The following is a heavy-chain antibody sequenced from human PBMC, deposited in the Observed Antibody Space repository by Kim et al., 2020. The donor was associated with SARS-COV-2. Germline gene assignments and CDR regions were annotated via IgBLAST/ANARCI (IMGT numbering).Heavy chain of an antibody. V-gene: IGHV3-23*01. Sequence: GGSLRLSCAASGFTFSSYAMSWVRQAPGKGLEWVSAISGSGGSTYYADSVKGRFTISRDNSKNTLYLQMNSLRAEDTAVYYCAKDPPRRQQLVSKAGEASWGQGTLVTVSS. J-gene: IGHJ5*02. D-gene: IGHD6-13*01. CDR2: ISGSGGST. CDR1: GFTFSSYA. CDR3: AKDPPRRQQLVSKAGEAS.